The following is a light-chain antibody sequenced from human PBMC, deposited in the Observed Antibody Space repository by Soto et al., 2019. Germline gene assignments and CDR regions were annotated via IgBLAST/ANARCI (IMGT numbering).Light chain of an antibody. CDR1: SGSIASNY. Sequence: NFMLTQPHSVSESPGKTVTISCTRSSGSIASNYVQWYQQRPGSAPTTVIYEDNQRPSGVPDRFSGSIDSSSNSASLTISGLKTEDEADYYRQSLEMFGGGTKLTVL. V-gene: IGLV6-57*03. CDR2: EDN. CDR3: QSLEM. J-gene: IGLJ3*02.